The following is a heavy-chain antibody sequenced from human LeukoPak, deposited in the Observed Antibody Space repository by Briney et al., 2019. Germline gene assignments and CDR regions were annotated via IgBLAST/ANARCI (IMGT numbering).Heavy chain of an antibody. Sequence: GGSLRLSCAASGFTLSRYPMHWVRQAPGKGLEWVTVISTDGRDIKYADSVKGRFTISRDSSKNTLSLQMNSLRDDDTAVYYCARDAQISAAAYYFDYWGQGTLVTVSS. J-gene: IGHJ4*02. CDR1: GFTLSRYP. CDR3: ARDAQISAAAYYFDY. D-gene: IGHD6-13*01. CDR2: ISTDGRDI. V-gene: IGHV3-30*04.